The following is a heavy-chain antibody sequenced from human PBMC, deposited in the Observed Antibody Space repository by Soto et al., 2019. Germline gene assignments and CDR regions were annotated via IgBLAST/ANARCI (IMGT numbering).Heavy chain of an antibody. Sequence: GGSLRLSCAASGFTFSSYGMHWVRQAPGKGLERVAVISYDGNNQYYAVSVKGRFTISRDNSKNTLYLQMNSLRADDTAVYYYAKGTYYDFLTGSHSNYYFGYWGQGTLVTVSS. CDR2: ISYDGNNQ. CDR3: AKGTYYDFLTGSHSNYYFGY. J-gene: IGHJ4*02. V-gene: IGHV3-30*18. D-gene: IGHD3-9*01. CDR1: GFTFSSYG.